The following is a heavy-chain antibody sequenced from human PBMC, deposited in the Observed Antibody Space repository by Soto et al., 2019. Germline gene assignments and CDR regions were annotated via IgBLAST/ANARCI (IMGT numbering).Heavy chain of an antibody. J-gene: IGHJ6*02. CDR2: IIPIFGTV. Sequence: ASVKVSCKASGGTFSSYAISWVRQAPGQGLEWMGGIIPIFGTVNYAQKFQGRVTITADKSTSTAYMELSSLRSEDTAVYYCARDRDYGSGSPYYGMDVWGQGTTVTVSS. V-gene: IGHV1-69*06. CDR3: ARDRDYGSGSPYYGMDV. D-gene: IGHD3-10*01. CDR1: GGTFSSYA.